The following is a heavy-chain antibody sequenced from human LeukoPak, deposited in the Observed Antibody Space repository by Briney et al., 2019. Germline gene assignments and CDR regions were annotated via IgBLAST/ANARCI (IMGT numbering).Heavy chain of an antibody. D-gene: IGHD4-23*01. V-gene: IGHV3-30*04. CDR3: AKGRIYGGNPAYFDY. Sequence: GGSLRLSCAASGFTFSSYAMHWVRQAPGKGLEWVAVISYDGSNKYYADSVKGRFTISRDNSKNTLYLQMNSLRAEDTAVYYCAKGRIYGGNPAYFDYWGQGTLVTVSS. CDR1: GFTFSSYA. J-gene: IGHJ4*02. CDR2: ISYDGSNK.